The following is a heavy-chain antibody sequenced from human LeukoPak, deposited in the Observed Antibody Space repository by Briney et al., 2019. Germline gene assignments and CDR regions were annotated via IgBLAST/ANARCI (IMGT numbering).Heavy chain of an antibody. CDR3: ARDSVFAFDI. V-gene: IGHV3-7*01. Sequence: GASLRLSRAASEFTFEKHWMIWVRQAPGKGLEWVANIKQDGSERKYVDSVKGRFTISRDNAKNSLYLQMNSLRDEDTAVYYCARDSVFAFDIWGQGTMVTVSS. J-gene: IGHJ3*02. CDR2: IKQDGSER. CDR1: EFTFEKHW.